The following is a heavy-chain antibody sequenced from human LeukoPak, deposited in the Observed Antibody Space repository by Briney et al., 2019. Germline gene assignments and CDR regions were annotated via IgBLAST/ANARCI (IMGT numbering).Heavy chain of an antibody. Sequence: SETLSLTCTVSGYSISSSNYWGWIRQPPGKGLEWIGSFYHSGTSYYNPSLRSRVTISVDTSKNQFSLKLSSVTAADTAIYYCVVLPGYWGQGTPVTVSS. D-gene: IGHD3-16*02. CDR3: VVLPGY. J-gene: IGHJ4*02. V-gene: IGHV4-38-2*02. CDR1: GYSISSSNY. CDR2: FYHSGTS.